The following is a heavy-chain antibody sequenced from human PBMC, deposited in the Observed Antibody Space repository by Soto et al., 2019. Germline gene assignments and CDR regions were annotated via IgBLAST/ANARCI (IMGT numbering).Heavy chain of an antibody. J-gene: IGHJ4*02. V-gene: IGHV4-31*03. CDR3: ARSPSGYSSTFDY. CDR1: GVVLGSDAYY. Sequence: SETLSLTCTVSGVVLGSDAYYWSWIRQHPGKGLEWIGNIYHTGSTYYNPSLKSRVVISLDTSQNQFSLKLTSVTAADTAVYYCARSPSGYSSTFDYWGQGTLVTVSS. CDR2: IYHTGST. D-gene: IGHD5-18*01.